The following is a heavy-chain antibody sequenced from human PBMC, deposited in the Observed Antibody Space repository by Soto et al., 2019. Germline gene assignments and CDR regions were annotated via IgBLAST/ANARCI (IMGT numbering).Heavy chain of an antibody. D-gene: IGHD3-22*01. Sequence: GGSLRLSCAASGFTFSSYAMSWVRQAPGKGLEWVSAISGSGGSTYYADSVKGRFTISRDNSKNTLYLQMNSLRAEDTAVYYCAREGDSSGWYNWFDPWGQGTLVTVSS. CDR1: GFTFSSYA. J-gene: IGHJ5*02. CDR3: AREGDSSGWYNWFDP. V-gene: IGHV3-23*01. CDR2: ISGSGGST.